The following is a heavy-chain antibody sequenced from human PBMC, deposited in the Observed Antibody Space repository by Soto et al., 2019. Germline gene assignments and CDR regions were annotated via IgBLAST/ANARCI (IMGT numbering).Heavy chain of an antibody. J-gene: IGHJ6*01. V-gene: IGHV3-23*01. CDR3: AGDLAALLNDYYYDLDV. CDR1: GFTFSSYA. CDR2: ISGSGGST. D-gene: IGHD2-15*01. Sequence: EVQLLESGGGLVQTGGSLRLSCAASGFTFSSYAMSWVRQAPGKGLEWVSGISGSGGSTFYADSVKGRFTISRDNSKNTLYAPVNRLTAEYRGVYGGAGDLAALLNDYYYDLDV.